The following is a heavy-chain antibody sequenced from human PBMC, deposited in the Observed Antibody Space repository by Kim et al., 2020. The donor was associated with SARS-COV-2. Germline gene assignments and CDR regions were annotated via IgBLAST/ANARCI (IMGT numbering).Heavy chain of an antibody. CDR1: GFTFDDSA. Sequence: GGSLRLSCAASGFTFDDSAMHWVRQAPGKGLEWVSGISWNSGSIAYADSVKGRFTISRDNAKNSLYLQMDSLRAEDTALYYCAKDSGGDLGYCTNGVCYFDYWGQGTLVTVSS. CDR3: AKDSGGDLGYCTNGVCYFDY. J-gene: IGHJ4*02. CDR2: ISWNSGSI. V-gene: IGHV3-9*01. D-gene: IGHD2-8*01.